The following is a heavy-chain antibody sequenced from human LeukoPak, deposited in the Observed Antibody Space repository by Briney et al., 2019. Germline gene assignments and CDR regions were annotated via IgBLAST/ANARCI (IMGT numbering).Heavy chain of an antibody. V-gene: IGHV1-69*05. J-gene: IGHJ5*02. D-gene: IGHD6-6*01. CDR1: GYTFTSYG. CDR2: IIPIFGTA. Sequence: SVKVSCKASGYTFTSYGISWVRQAPGQGLEWMGGIIPIFGTANYAQKFQGRVTITTDESTSTAYMELSSLRSEDTAVYYCARATEYSSSRGMNWFDPWGQGTLVTVSS. CDR3: ARATEYSSSRGMNWFDP.